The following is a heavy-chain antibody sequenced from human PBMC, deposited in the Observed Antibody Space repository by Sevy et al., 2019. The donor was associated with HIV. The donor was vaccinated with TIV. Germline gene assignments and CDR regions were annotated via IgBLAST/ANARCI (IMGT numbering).Heavy chain of an antibody. CDR3: AREWGYYGSEHFDY. J-gene: IGHJ4*02. CDR1: GFTFSSYW. V-gene: IGHV3-7*01. CDR2: IKQDGSEK. D-gene: IGHD3-10*01. Sequence: GGSLRLSCAASGFTFSSYWMSWVRQAPGKGLEWVANIKQDGSEKYYVDSVKGRFTISRDNAKNSLYLQMNSLRAEDTAVYYCAREWGYYGSEHFDYWGQGTLVTVSS.